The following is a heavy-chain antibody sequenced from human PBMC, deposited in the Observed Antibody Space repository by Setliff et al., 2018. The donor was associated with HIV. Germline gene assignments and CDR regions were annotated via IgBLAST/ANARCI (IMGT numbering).Heavy chain of an antibody. CDR1: GYTFIRYT. V-gene: IGHV1-69*13. CDR3: ARDNYYDTSGAIGY. Sequence: SVKVSCKASGYTFIRYTISWVRQAPGQGLEWMGGIIPIFGTTNYAQRFQGRVSITADASTSTAYMELSSLRSEDTAMYFCARDNYYDTSGAIGYWGQGTMVTVSS. D-gene: IGHD3-22*01. CDR2: IIPIFGTT. J-gene: IGHJ4*02.